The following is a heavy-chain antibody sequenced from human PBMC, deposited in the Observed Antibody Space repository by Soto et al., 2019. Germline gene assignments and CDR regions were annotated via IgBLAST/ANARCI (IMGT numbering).Heavy chain of an antibody. Sequence: ASVKVSCKASGYTFTSYYMHWVRQAPGQGLEWMGIINPSGGSTSYAQKFQGRVTMTRDTSTSTVYMELSSLRSEDTAVYYCARSSCTNGVCYTHFDYWGQGTLVTVSS. CDR1: GYTFTSYY. CDR2: INPSGGST. V-gene: IGHV1-46*01. J-gene: IGHJ4*02. CDR3: ARSSCTNGVCYTHFDY. D-gene: IGHD2-8*01.